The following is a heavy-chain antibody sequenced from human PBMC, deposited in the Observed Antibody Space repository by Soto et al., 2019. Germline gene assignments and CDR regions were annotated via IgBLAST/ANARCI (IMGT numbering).Heavy chain of an antibody. CDR1: GYIFTNYF. V-gene: IGHV1-46*01. J-gene: IGHJ4*02. Sequence: TFSCKASGYIFTNYFLHWVRQAPGQGLEWMGIINSSGATTTYAQKFQGRVTMTRDTSTSTVYMDLSRLTSEDTAVYFCVRGFRIGYNRIPLASFDYPGQGTLLTV. CDR3: VRGFRIGYNRIPLASFDY. CDR2: INSSGATT. D-gene: IGHD1-1*01.